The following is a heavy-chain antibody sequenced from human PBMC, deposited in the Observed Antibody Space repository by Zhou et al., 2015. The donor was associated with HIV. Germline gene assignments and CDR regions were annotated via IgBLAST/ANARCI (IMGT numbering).Heavy chain of an antibody. D-gene: IGHD3-22*01. CDR3: ARDDSSGYHSFDY. CDR1: GYPFSSYG. J-gene: IGHJ4*02. V-gene: IGHV1-18*04. CDR2: IYNGNT. Sequence: QVLLVQSGPEVKKPGTSVKVSCKASGYPFSSYGLTWVRQVPGQGLEWMGWIYNGNTNYAQKFQGRVTMTTDTSTSTGYMELRSLRSDDTATYFCARDDSSGYHSFDYWGQGTLVTVSS.